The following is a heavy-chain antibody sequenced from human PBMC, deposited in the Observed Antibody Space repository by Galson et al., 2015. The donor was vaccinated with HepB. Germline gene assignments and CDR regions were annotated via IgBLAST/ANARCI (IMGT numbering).Heavy chain of an antibody. J-gene: IGHJ5*02. D-gene: IGHD3-22*01. V-gene: IGHV3-74*01. CDR2: INSDGSIT. CDR1: GFSISSYW. Sequence: SLRLSCAASGFSISSYWMHWVRQAPGKGLVWVSRINSDGSITNYADSVNGRFTISRDNAKNTLFLQMNSLRAEDTAVYYCQVVTLSWGQGTLVTVSS. CDR3: QVVTLS.